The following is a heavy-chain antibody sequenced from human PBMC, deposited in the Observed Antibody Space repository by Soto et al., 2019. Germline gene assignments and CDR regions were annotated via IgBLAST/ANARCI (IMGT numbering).Heavy chain of an antibody. CDR1: GFTFSSYA. V-gene: IGHV3-23*01. D-gene: IGHD3-16*01. J-gene: IGHJ4*02. Sequence: GSLRLSCVASGFTFSSYAMTWVRQAPGKGLEWVSAISGGDGSPSYADSVKGRFTISRDNSKNTLYLHMNSLRADDTAAYYCAKWHTYNYDSLAFSGFDCRGQGTQVTVSS. CDR3: AKWHTYNYDSLAFSGFDC. CDR2: ISGGDGSP.